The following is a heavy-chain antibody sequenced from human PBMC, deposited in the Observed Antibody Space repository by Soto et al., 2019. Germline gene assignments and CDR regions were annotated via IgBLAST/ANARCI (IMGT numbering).Heavy chain of an antibody. Sequence: SETLSLTCAVSGASVSSTYWWRWVRQPPGKGPEWIGEINHRGSANYNPSLKSRVTISVDTSKNQFSLKLTSVTAADTAVYYCGRAHRDLQQLVHYYYSMDVWGQGTTVTVSS. J-gene: IGHJ6*02. D-gene: IGHD6-13*01. V-gene: IGHV4-4*02. CDR1: GASVSSTYW. CDR3: GRAHRDLQQLVHYYYSMDV. CDR2: INHRGSA.